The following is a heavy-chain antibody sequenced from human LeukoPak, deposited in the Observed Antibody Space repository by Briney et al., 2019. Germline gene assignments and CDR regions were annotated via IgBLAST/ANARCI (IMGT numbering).Heavy chain of an antibody. CDR1: GGSISSSNW. V-gene: IGHV4-4*02. CDR2: IYHSGST. CDR3: ASYMIVEYAFDI. J-gene: IGHJ3*02. D-gene: IGHD3-22*01. Sequence: PSETLSLTCAVSGGSISSSNWWSWVRQPPGKGLEWIGEIYHSGSTNYNPSLKSRVTISVDKSKNQFSLKLSSVTAADTAVYYCASYMIVEYAFDIWGQGTMVTVSS.